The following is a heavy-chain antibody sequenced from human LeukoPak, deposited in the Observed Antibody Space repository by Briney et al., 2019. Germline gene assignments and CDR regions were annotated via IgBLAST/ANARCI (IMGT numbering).Heavy chain of an antibody. Sequence: GGSLRLSCAASGFTFSSYWMSWVRQAPGKGLEWVSAISGSGGSTYYADSVKGRFTISRDNSKNTLYLRMNSLRAEDTAVYYCAKDGTTVTTPTDYWGQGTLVTVSS. J-gene: IGHJ4*02. D-gene: IGHD4-17*01. CDR1: GFTFSSYW. CDR3: AKDGTTVTTPTDY. CDR2: ISGSGGST. V-gene: IGHV3-23*01.